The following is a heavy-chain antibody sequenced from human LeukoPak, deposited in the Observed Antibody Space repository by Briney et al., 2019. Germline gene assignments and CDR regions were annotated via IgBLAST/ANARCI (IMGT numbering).Heavy chain of an antibody. Sequence: GGSLTLSCAVSGFTFSSYRMRWVRQAPGTGLEWVANIKQDGCEKYYVDSVKGRFTIYRDNAKNSLYLKMNSLRAEDTAVYYCTREPAGSWANCNYNYGMDVWGQGTSVTVSS. J-gene: IGHJ6*02. D-gene: IGHD2-15*01. CDR2: IKQDGCEK. CDR3: TREPAGSWANCNYNYGMDV. CDR1: GFTFSSYR. V-gene: IGHV3-7*01.